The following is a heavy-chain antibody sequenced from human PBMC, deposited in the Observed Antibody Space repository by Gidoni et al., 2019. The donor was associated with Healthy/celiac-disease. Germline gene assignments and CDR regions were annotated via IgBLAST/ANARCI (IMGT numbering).Heavy chain of an antibody. CDR2: INHSGST. Sequence: QVQLQPWGAGLLKPSETLSLTCAVYGGSFSGYYWSWIRQPPGKGLEWIGEINHSGSTNYNPSLKSRVTISVDTSKNQFSLKLSSVTAADTAVYYWARGRVSGYGDYFDYWGQGTLVTVSS. J-gene: IGHJ4*02. CDR3: ARGRVSGYGDYFDY. CDR1: GGSFSGYY. D-gene: IGHD5-12*01. V-gene: IGHV4-34*01.